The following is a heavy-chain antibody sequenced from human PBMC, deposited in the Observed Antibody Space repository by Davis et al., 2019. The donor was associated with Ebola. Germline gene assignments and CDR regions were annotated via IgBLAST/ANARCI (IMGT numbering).Heavy chain of an antibody. J-gene: IGHJ4*02. Sequence: GESLKISCAASGFTFSSYWMSWVRQAPGKGLEWVANIKEDGSEKYYVDSVKGRLTISRDNAKNSLYLQMNSLRAEDTAVYYCARDQYYYDSSGYYSRYFDYWGQGTLVTVSS. CDR1: GFTFSSYW. CDR3: ARDQYYYDSSGYYSRYFDY. D-gene: IGHD3-22*01. CDR2: IKEDGSEK. V-gene: IGHV3-7*01.